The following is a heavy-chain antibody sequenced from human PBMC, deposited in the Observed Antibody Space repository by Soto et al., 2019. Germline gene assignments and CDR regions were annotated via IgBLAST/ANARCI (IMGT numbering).Heavy chain of an antibody. V-gene: IGHV1-69*01. J-gene: IGHJ4*02. CDR1: GGTFSRHA. D-gene: IGHD3-22*01. CDR3: ARGWGYDSNDYYYAY. Sequence: QVHLVQSGAEVRKPGSSVKVSCKASGGTFSRHAISWMRQAPGQGLEWMGGIIPIFGTANHAQKFQGRVTIIADESTSTVYMELSSLRSEDTAMYYCARGWGYDSNDYYYAYWGQGTLVIVSS. CDR2: IIPIFGTA.